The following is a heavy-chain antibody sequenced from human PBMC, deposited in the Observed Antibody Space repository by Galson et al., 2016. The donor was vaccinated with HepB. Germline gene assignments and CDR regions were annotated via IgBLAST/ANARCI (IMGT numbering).Heavy chain of an antibody. J-gene: IGHJ4*01. Sequence: SLRLSCAASGFTFSGSAVHWVRQASGKGLEWVGRVRSKVNTYATAYAASVRGRFTISRDNPKNTLYLQVNSLRADDTAVYYCAKLGGDSGSPYWGHGTLVTVSS. D-gene: IGHD5-12*01. CDR3: AKLGGDSGSPY. CDR1: GFTFSGSA. CDR2: VRSKVNTYAT. V-gene: IGHV3-73*01.